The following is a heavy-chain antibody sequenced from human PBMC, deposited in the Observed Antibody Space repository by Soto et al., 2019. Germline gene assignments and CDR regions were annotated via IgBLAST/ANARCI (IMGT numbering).Heavy chain of an antibody. V-gene: IGHV1-69*01. CDR2: IIPIFGTA. D-gene: IGHD6-19*01. J-gene: IGHJ6*02. CDR1: GGTFSSYA. CDR3: ARAVLGSSCWSFDYYYGMDV. Sequence: QVQLVQSGAEVKKPGSSVKVSCKASGGTFSSYAISWVRQAPGQGLEWMGGIIPIFGTANYAQKFQGRVTITADESTSTAYMELSSLRSEDTAVYYCARAVLGSSCWSFDYYYGMDVWGQGTTVTVSS.